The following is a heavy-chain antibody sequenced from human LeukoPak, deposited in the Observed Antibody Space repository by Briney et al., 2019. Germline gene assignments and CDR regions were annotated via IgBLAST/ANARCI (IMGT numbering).Heavy chain of an antibody. CDR3: ARRLRGVAAAGKGYYYYMDV. J-gene: IGHJ6*03. Sequence: SQTLSLTCAISGDSVSSNSAAWNWIRQSPSRGLEWLGRTYYRSKWYNDYAVSVKSRITINPDTSKNQFSLQLNSVTPEDTAVYYCARRLRGVAAAGKGYYYYMDVWGKGTTVTISS. V-gene: IGHV6-1*01. CDR2: TYYRSKWYN. CDR1: GDSVSSNSAA. D-gene: IGHD6-13*01.